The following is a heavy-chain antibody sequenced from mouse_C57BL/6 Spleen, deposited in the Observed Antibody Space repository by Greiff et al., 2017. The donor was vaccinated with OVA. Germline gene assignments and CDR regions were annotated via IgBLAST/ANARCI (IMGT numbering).Heavy chain of an antibody. Sequence: QVQLQQPGAELVKPGASVKMSCKASGYTFTSYWITWVKQRPGQGLEWIGDIYPGSGSTNYNEKFKSKATLTVDTSSSTAYMQLSSLTSEDSAVYYCARRAYYSNYFDYWGQSTTLTVSS. CDR3: ARRAYYSNYFDY. D-gene: IGHD2-5*01. V-gene: IGHV1-55*01. CDR2: IYPGSGST. J-gene: IGHJ2*01. CDR1: GYTFTSYW.